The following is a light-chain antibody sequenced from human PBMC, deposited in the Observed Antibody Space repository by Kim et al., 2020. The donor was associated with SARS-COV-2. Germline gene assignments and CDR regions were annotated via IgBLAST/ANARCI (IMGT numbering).Light chain of an antibody. CDR2: DVS. Sequence: HSITISCTGTSSDVGGSNSVSWYQQHPVKAPKLIIYDVSKRPSGISNRFSGSKSGNTASLTISGLQADDEADYYCSSYSSTNLGLFGGGTKLTVL. CDR3: SSYSSTNLGL. CDR1: SSDVGGSNS. V-gene: IGLV2-14*03. J-gene: IGLJ3*02.